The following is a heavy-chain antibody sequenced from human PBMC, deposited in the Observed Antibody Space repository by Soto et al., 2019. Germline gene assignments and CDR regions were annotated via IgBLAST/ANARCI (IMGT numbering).Heavy chain of an antibody. D-gene: IGHD2-8*01. CDR1: GYTFTSYD. J-gene: IGHJ6*02. CDR2: MNPNSGNT. Sequence: ASVEVSCKASGYTFTSYDINWVRQATGQGLEGMGWMNPNSGNTGYAQKFQGRVTMTRNTSISTAYMELSSLRSEDTAVYYCARGMSVLMVYAVYYYYYGMDVWGQGTTVTVSS. V-gene: IGHV1-8*01. CDR3: ARGMSVLMVYAVYYYYYGMDV.